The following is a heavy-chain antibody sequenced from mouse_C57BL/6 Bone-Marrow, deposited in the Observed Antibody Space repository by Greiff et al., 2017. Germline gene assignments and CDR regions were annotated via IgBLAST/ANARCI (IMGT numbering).Heavy chain of an antibody. CDR3: ARRGNDYDGVAY. J-gene: IGHJ3*01. Sequence: QVQLQQSGAELARPGASVKLSCKASGYTFTSYGISWVKQRTGQGLEWIGEIYPRSGNTYYNEKFKGKATLTADKSSSTAYMELRSLTSEDSAVYFCARRGNDYDGVAYWGQGTLVTVSA. V-gene: IGHV1-81*01. D-gene: IGHD2-4*01. CDR1: GYTFTSYG. CDR2: IYPRSGNT.